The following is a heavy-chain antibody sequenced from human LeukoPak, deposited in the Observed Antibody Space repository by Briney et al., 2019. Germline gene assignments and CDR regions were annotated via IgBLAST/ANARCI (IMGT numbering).Heavy chain of an antibody. V-gene: IGHV4-34*01. D-gene: IGHD4-23*01. Sequence: SDTLSLPCAVCGGSFSGYYSSWIPEPPGKGGEWSGEITQSGITNYNPSLKRRATISVETSKNQFSLKLSHATAADTAGDYCASGVTTVADAFHSWRQGTMVTVSS. CDR2: ITQSGIT. CDR3: ASGVTTVADAFHS. J-gene: IGHJ3*02. CDR1: GGSFSGYY.